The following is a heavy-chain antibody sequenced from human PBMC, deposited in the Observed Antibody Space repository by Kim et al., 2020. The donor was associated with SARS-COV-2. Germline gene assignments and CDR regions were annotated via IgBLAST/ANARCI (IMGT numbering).Heavy chain of an antibody. D-gene: IGHD3-22*01. CDR1: GGSISSSSYY. V-gene: IGHV4-39*01. CDR3: ARWLQYYYDSSGSPFDY. J-gene: IGHJ4*02. Sequence: SETLSLTCTVSGGSISSSSYYWGWIRQPPGKGLEWIGSIYYSGSTYYNPSLKSRVTISVDTSKNQFSLKLSSVTAADTAVYYCARWLQYYYDSSGSPFDYWGQGTLVTVSS. CDR2: IYYSGST.